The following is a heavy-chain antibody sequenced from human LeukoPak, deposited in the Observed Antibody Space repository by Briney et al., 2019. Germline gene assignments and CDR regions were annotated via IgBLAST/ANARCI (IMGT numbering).Heavy chain of an antibody. CDR2: ISWNSGSI. CDR3: ARDSLTDDYGDYEPFDY. V-gene: IGHV3-9*01. J-gene: IGHJ4*02. D-gene: IGHD4-17*01. CDR1: GFTFDDYA. Sequence: GRSLRLSCAASGFTFDDYAMHWVRQAPGKGLEWVSGISWNSGSIGYADSVKGRFTISRDNAKNSLYLQMNSLRAEDTALYYCARDSLTDDYGDYEPFDYWGQGTLVTVSS.